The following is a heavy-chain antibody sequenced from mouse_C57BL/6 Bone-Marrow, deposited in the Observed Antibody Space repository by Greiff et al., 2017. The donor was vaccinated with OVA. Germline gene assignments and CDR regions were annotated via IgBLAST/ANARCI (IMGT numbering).Heavy chain of an antibody. CDR3: TRDVRGKADY. J-gene: IGHJ2*01. Sequence: EVKLEESGEGLVKPGGSLKLSCAASGFTFSSYAMSWVRQTPEKRLEWVAYISSGGDYIYYADTVKGRFTISRDNARNTLYLQMSSLKSEDTAMYYCTRDVRGKADYWGQGTTLTVSS. CDR2: ISSGGDYI. V-gene: IGHV5-9-1*02. CDR1: GFTFSSYA.